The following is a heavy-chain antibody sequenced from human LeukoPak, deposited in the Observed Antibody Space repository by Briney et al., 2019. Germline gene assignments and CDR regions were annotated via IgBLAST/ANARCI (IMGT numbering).Heavy chain of an antibody. J-gene: IGHJ4*02. D-gene: IGHD3-10*01. Sequence: SVKVSCKASGFTFTSSAVQWVRQARGQRLEWIGWIVVGSGNTNYAQKFQERVTITRDMSTSTAYMELSSLRSEDTAVYYCAKDDRAGVVLLKTPFFDYWGQGTLVTVSS. CDR3: AKDDRAGVVLLKTPFFDY. V-gene: IGHV1-58*01. CDR2: IVVGSGNT. CDR1: GFTFTSSA.